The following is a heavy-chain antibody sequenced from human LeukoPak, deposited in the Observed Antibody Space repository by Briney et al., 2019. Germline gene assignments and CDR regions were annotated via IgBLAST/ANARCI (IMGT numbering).Heavy chain of an antibody. CDR3: AREGTHTTSWYHWFDS. D-gene: IGHD6-13*01. J-gene: IGHJ5*01. Sequence: PSETLSLTCTVSGYSISSDYYWGWIRQPPGKGLEWIGSTYHTGPTYYNSSLKGRVTISIDTSKKQFSLTMRSVTAADAAVYYCAREGTHTTSWYHWFDSWGQGILVTVSS. CDR2: TYHTGPT. V-gene: IGHV4-38-2*02. CDR1: GYSISSDYY.